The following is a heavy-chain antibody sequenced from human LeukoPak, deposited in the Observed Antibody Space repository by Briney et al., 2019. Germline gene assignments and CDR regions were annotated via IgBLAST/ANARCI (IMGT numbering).Heavy chain of an antibody. Sequence: PSETLSLTCVVSGYSISSGYHWGWIRPPPGKGLEWIGSMYHSGSTYYNPSLKSRVTISVDMSKNQFSLQLSSVTAADTAVYYCVRYSTGWFGSCDYWGQGTLVTVSS. CDR3: VRYSTGWFGSCDY. J-gene: IGHJ4*02. CDR1: GYSISSGYH. V-gene: IGHV4-38-2*01. D-gene: IGHD6-19*01. CDR2: MYHSGST.